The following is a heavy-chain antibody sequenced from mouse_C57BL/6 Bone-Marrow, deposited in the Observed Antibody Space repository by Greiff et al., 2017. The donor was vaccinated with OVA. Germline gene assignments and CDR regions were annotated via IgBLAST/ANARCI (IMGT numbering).Heavy chain of an antibody. CDR3: ARPSGITTGVRYYAMDY. J-gene: IGHJ4*01. CDR1: GYTFTDYY. Sequence: EVQLQQSGPVLVKPGASVKMSCKASGYTFTDYYMNWVKQSHGKSLEWIGVINPYNGGTSYNQKFKGKATLTVDKSSSTAYMELNSLTSEDSAVYYCARPSGITTGVRYYAMDYWGQGTSVTVSS. D-gene: IGHD2-4*01. CDR2: INPYNGGT. V-gene: IGHV1-19*01.